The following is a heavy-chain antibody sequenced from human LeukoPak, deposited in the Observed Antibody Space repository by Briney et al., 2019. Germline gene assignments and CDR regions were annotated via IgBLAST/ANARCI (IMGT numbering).Heavy chain of an antibody. CDR2: INPNSGGT. J-gene: IGHJ4*02. Sequence: GASVKVSCKASGYTFTGYYMHWVRQAPGQGLEWMGWINPNSGGTNYAQKLQGWVTMTRDTSISTAYMELSRLRSDDTAVYYCARALLSSGYYYVLDYWGQGTLVTVSS. V-gene: IGHV1-2*04. CDR3: ARALLSSGYYYVLDY. D-gene: IGHD3-22*01. CDR1: GYTFTGYY.